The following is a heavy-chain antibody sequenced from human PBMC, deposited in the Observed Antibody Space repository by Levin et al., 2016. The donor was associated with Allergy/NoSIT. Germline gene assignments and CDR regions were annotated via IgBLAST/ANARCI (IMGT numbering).Heavy chain of an antibody. CDR1: GFAFSSYS. CDR3: ATSIENVGYLSGPTSHY. CDR2: ISGNSGSI. V-gene: IGHV3-23*01. Sequence: GESLKISCAASGFAFSSYSMSWVRQAPGKGLEWVSSISGNSGSIVYADSVKGRFTISRDNSKNTLYLQMNSLRAEDTAVYYCATSIENVGYLSGPTSHYWGQGTLVTVSS. D-gene: IGHD2-15*01. J-gene: IGHJ4*02.